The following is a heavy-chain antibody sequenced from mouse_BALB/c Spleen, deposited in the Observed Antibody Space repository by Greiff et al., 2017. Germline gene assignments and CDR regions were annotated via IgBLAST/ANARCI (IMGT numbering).Heavy chain of an antibody. J-gene: IGHJ3*01. V-gene: IGHV5-9-4*01. CDR2: ISSGGSYT. CDR3: ARDPTGAY. Sequence: EVKLMESGGGLVKPGGSLKLSCAASGFTFSSYAMSWVRQSPEKRLEWVAEISSGGSYTYYPDTVTGRFTISRDSAKNTLYLEMSSLRSEDTAMYYCARDPTGAYWGQGTLVTVSA. CDR1: GFTFSSYA.